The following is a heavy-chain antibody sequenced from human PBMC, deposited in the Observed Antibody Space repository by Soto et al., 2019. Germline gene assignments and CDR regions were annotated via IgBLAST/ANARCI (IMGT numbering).Heavy chain of an antibody. V-gene: IGHV3-23*01. CDR1: GVTFSSYA. Sequence: GGSLRLSCAASGVTFSSYAMSWVRQAPGKGLEWVSAISGSGGSTYYADSVKGRFTISRDNSKNTLYLQMNSLGAEDTAVYYCALSGYSYMSYFDYWGQGTLVTVS. J-gene: IGHJ4*02. CDR3: ALSGYSYMSYFDY. CDR2: ISGSGGST. D-gene: IGHD5-18*01.